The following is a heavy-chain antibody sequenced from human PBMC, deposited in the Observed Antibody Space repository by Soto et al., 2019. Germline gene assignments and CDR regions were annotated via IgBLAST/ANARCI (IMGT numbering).Heavy chain of an antibody. CDR2: ISYDGSNK. V-gene: IGHV3-30*18. J-gene: IGHJ4*02. CDR1: GFTFSSYG. Sequence: GGSLRLSCVASGFTFSSYGMHWVRQAPGKGLEWVAVISYDGSNKYYADSVKGRFTISRDNSKNTLYLQMNSLRAEDTAVYYCAKDPRAVAGTGYWGQGTLVTVSS. D-gene: IGHD6-19*01. CDR3: AKDPRAVAGTGY.